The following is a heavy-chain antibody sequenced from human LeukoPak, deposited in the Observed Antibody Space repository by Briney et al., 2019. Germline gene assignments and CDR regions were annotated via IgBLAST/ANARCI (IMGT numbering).Heavy chain of an antibody. CDR2: ISASGGIT. J-gene: IGHJ6*03. Sequence: GGSLRLSCKASGMTFDTYTMSWVRQAPGQGLEWVSGISASGGITFYADSVKGRFTISRDNSKNTLYLQMNSLRAEDTAVYYCARDSVIGEYYYMDVWGKGTTVTVSS. D-gene: IGHD3-3*01. V-gene: IGHV3-23*01. CDR3: ARDSVIGEYYYMDV. CDR1: GMTFDTYT.